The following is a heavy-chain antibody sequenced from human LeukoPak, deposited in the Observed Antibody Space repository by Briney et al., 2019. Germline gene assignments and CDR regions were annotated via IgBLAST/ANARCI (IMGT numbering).Heavy chain of an antibody. CDR1: GGSFSGYY. Sequence: PSETLSLTCAVYGGSFSGYYWSWIRQPPGKGLEWIGEINHSGSTNYNPSLKSRVTISVDTSKNQFSLKLSSVTAADTAVYYCARHGSDYYYYYYMDVWGKGTTVTISS. V-gene: IGHV4-34*01. CDR2: INHSGST. D-gene: IGHD3-10*01. J-gene: IGHJ6*03. CDR3: ARHGSDYYYYYYMDV.